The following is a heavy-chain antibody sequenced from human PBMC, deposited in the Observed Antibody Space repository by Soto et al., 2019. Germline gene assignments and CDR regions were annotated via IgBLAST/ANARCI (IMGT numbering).Heavy chain of an antibody. CDR3: AHRRPWSSNWNSGWFDP. D-gene: IGHD1-20*01. J-gene: IGHJ5*02. V-gene: IGHV2-5*02. CDR1: GFSLTTSGVG. CDR2: IYWDDDK. Sequence: QITLKESGPTLLSPTQTLTLTCTFSGFSLTTSGVGVGWFRQPPGKALEWLAVIYWDDDKRYSPSLNSRLTITKDTSKNQVVLTMTNMDPVDTATYFCAHRRPWSSNWNSGWFDPWGQGTLVTVSS.